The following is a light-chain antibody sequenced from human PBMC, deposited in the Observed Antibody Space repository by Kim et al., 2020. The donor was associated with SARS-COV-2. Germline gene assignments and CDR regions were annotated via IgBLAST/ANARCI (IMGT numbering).Light chain of an antibody. CDR3: NSRASNDNVV. Sequence: SSALPQDPAVSVALGQTVWITCQGDSLRRYYATWYQQKPGQAPILVISGKNNRPSGIPDRFSGSSSGNTASLTITGTQAGDEADYYCNSRASNDNVVFG. J-gene: IGLJ2*01. CDR1: SLRRYY. CDR2: GKN. V-gene: IGLV3-19*01.